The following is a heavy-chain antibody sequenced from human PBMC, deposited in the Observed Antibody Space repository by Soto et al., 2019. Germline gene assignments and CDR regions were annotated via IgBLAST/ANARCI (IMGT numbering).Heavy chain of an antibody. CDR3: ARSRGDGYYGMDV. J-gene: IGHJ6*02. CDR1: GGSISSYY. Sequence: SETLSLTCTVSGGSISSYYWSWIRQPPGKGLEWIGYIYYSGSTNYNPSLKSRVTISVDTSKNQFSLKLSSVTAADTAVYYCARSRGDGYYGMDVWGQGTTVTVSS. D-gene: IGHD3-10*01. V-gene: IGHV4-59*01. CDR2: IYYSGST.